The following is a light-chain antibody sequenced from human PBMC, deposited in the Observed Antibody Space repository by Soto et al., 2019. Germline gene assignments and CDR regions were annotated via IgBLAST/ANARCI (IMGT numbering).Light chain of an antibody. V-gene: IGLV2-23*01. CDR1: SSDVGSYNL. CDR3: CSYAGSSTWVV. J-gene: IGLJ2*01. CDR2: EGR. Sequence: QSALTQPASVSGSPGQSITISCTGTSSDVGSYNLVSWYQQHPGKAPKLMIYEGRKRPSGVSNRFSGSKSGNTASLTISGLQAEDEADYYCCSYAGSSTWVVFGGGTQLTVL.